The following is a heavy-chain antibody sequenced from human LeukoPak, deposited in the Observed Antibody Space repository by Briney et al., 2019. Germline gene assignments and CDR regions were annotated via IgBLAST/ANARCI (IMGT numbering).Heavy chain of an antibody. J-gene: IGHJ5*02. CDR1: GYTFTGYY. CDR2: INPNSGGT. CDR3: ARGPRTGGDNWFDP. V-gene: IGHV1-2*02. D-gene: IGHD2-8*02. Sequence: ASVKVSCKASGYTFTGYYMHWVRQAPGQGLEWMGWINPNSGGTNYAQNFQGRVTMTRDTSISTAYMELSSLRSDDTAVYYCARGPRTGGDNWFDPWGQGTLVTVSS.